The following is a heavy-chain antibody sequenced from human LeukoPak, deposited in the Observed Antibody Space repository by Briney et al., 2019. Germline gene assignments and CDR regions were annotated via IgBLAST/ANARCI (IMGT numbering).Heavy chain of an antibody. CDR1: GFTFDDYA. J-gene: IGHJ4*02. Sequence: GGSLRLSCAASGFTFDDYAMHWVRQVPGKGLEWVSGISWNSGRIGYADSVKGRFTISRDNAKNSLYLQMNSLRAEDMALYYCAKGLYGSGSYPDYWGQGTLVTVSS. D-gene: IGHD3-10*01. CDR3: AKGLYGSGSYPDY. CDR2: ISWNSGRI. V-gene: IGHV3-9*03.